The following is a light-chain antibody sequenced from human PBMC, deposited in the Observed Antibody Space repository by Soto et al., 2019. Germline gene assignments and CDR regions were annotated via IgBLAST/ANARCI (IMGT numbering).Light chain of an antibody. CDR1: QTVSSSY. CDR3: QQRSNWPLT. J-gene: IGKJ4*01. CDR2: DAS. V-gene: IGKV3D-20*02. Sequence: EIVLAQSPGTVSLSPVERTTLSCRASQTVSSSYLAWYQQKPGQAPRLLIYDASNRATGIPARVSGSGSGTDFTLTISSLEPEDFAVYYCQQRSNWPLTFGGGTKVDIK.